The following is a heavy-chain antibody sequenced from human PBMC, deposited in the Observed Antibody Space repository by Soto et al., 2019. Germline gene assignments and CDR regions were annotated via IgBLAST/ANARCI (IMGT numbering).Heavy chain of an antibody. J-gene: IGHJ4*02. D-gene: IGHD7-27*01. CDR1: GYIFINYY. CDR2: INPNGGST. Sequence: ASVKVSCKASGYIFINYYIHWVRQAPGQGLEWIGIINPNGGSTNYNPSLKSRVTMSVDTSKNQISLKLSSVTAADTAVYYCARANWYSEYWGQGTLVTVSS. V-gene: IGHV1-46*01. CDR3: ARANWYSEY.